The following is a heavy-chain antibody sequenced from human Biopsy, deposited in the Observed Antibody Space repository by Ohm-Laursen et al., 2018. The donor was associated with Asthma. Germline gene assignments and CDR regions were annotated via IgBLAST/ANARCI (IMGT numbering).Heavy chain of an antibody. D-gene: IGHD3-10*01. Sequence: SLRLSCTVSGFTLTTYAIHWVRQAPGKGLEWVAVISYDGSTKYSADSVKGRFIVSRDISKNILSLQMNSLRPEDTAVYYCARDVVWFREVGGMDVWGQGTTVTVSS. CDR1: GFTLTTYA. CDR3: ARDVVWFREVGGMDV. V-gene: IGHV3-30*03. CDR2: ISYDGSTK. J-gene: IGHJ6*02.